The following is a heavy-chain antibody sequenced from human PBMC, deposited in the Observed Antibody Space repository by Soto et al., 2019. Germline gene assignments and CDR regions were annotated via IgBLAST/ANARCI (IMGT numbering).Heavy chain of an antibody. CDR3: ARDLRTLYGMDV. CDR1: GFTVSSNY. CDR2: IYSGDTT. Sequence: EVQLVESGGGLIQPGGSLRLSCAASGFTVSSNYMSWVRQAPRKGLEWVSVIYSGDTTYYADSVKGRFTISRDHSKNTLYLQMNSLRAEDTAVYYCARDLRTLYGMDVLGQGTTVTVSS. J-gene: IGHJ6*02. V-gene: IGHV3-53*01.